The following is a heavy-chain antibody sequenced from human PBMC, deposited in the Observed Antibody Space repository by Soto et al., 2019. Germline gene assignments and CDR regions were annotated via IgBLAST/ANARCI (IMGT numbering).Heavy chain of an antibody. V-gene: IGHV3-23*01. CDR1: GFTFSSYA. CDR2: ISGSGGST. D-gene: IGHD1-26*01. CDR3: AKTRGWELSYFDY. Sequence: EVQLLESGGGLVQPGGSLRLSCAASGFTFSSYAMSWVRQAPGKGLEWVSVISGSGGSTYYADSVKGRFTISRDNSKNTLYLQMNSLRAEDTAVYYCAKTRGWELSYFDYWGQGTLVTVSS. J-gene: IGHJ4*02.